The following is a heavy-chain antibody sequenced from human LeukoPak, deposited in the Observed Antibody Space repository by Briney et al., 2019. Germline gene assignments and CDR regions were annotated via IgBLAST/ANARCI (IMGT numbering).Heavy chain of an antibody. CDR3: AREGPGGSHDAFDI. CDR2: INHSGST. CDR1: GGSISSYY. D-gene: IGHD3-16*01. V-gene: IGHV4-34*01. Sequence: SETLSLTCTVSGGSISSYYWSWIRQPPGKGLEWIGEINHSGSTNYNPSLKSRVTISVDTSKNQFSLKLSSVTAADTAVYYCAREGPGGSHDAFDIWGQGTMVTVSS. J-gene: IGHJ3*02.